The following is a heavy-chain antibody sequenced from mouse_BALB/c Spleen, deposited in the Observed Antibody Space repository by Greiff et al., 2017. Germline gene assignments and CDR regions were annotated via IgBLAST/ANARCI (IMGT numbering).Heavy chain of an antibody. CDR1: GYTFTDYA. D-gene: IGHD2-4*01. V-gene: IGHV1S137*01. Sequence: QVQLQQSGAELVRPGVSVKISCKGSGYTFTDYAMHWVKQSHAKSLEWIGVISTYYGDASYNQKFKGKATMTVDKSSSTAYMELARLTSEDSAIYYCAREEVITSFAYWGQGTLVTVSA. J-gene: IGHJ3*01. CDR3: AREEVITSFAY. CDR2: ISTYYGDA.